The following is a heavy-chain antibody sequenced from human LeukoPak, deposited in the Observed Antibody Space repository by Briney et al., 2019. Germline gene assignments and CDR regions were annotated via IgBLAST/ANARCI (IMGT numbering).Heavy chain of an antibody. CDR3: AKDPRDYDSSGYYLYYFDY. Sequence: PGGSLRLSCAASGFTFSSYAMSWVRQAPGKGLEWVSAISGSGGSTYYADSVKGRFTISRDNSKNPLYLQMNSLRAEDTAVYYCAKDPRDYDSSGYYLYYFDYWGQGTLVTVSS. CDR1: GFTFSSYA. V-gene: IGHV3-23*01. J-gene: IGHJ4*02. CDR2: ISGSGGST. D-gene: IGHD3-22*01.